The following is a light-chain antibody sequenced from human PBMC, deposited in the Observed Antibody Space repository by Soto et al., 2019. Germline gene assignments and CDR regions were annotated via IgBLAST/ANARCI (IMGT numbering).Light chain of an antibody. CDR2: AAS. Sequence: DIQMTQSPSSLSASVGDRVTITCRASQSINTYLHWYQHKPGIAPKLLIYAASNLPSGVPSRFIGSGSGTDFTLTISSLQPDDFASYSCQQTYSTPFTFGPGTKVDV. V-gene: IGKV1-39*01. CDR1: QSINTY. J-gene: IGKJ3*01. CDR3: QQTYSTPFT.